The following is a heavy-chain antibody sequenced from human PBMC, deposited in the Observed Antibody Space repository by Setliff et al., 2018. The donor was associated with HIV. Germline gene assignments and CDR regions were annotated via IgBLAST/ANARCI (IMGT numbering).Heavy chain of an antibody. J-gene: IGHJ2*01. Sequence: PSETLSLTCTVSGASISNGSYYWSWIRQPAGKGLEWIGRMYTSGSTNYNPSLKSRVTISGDTAKNQFSLKLTSVTAADTAVYYCARDKPEIYFKSRYFDLWGRGTLVTVS. D-gene: IGHD3-10*01. CDR2: MYTSGST. CDR1: GASISNGSYY. V-gene: IGHV4-61*02. CDR3: ARDKPEIYFKSRYFDL.